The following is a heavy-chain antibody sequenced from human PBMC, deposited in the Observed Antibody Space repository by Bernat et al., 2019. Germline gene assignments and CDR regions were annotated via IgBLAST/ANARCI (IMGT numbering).Heavy chain of an antibody. CDR1: GFTFSDYS. D-gene: IGHD3-16*01. CDR3: ARSYASGSYIDY. CDR2: ISSSSTYT. V-gene: IGHV3-11*06. J-gene: IGHJ4*02. Sequence: QVQLAESGGGLVKPGGSLRLSCAASGFTFSDYSMTWIRQAPGKGLEWVSYISSSSTYTNYADSVKGRFTISRDNAKNSLYLQMNSLRAEDTAVYYCARSYASGSYIDYWGQGTLVTVSS.